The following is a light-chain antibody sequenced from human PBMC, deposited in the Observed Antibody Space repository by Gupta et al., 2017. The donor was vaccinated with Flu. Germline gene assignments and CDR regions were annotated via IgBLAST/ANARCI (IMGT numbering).Light chain of an antibody. Sequence: TRSLSPGKRAPLSGRDSQSVSISLSLDQQNPGPASRLLLDVASSRATGIPDRLSVSGCGTDFTLTISRLETEGVAMDYCQQYERSIAGHTFGQGTKLEIK. CDR2: VAS. CDR3: QQYERSIAGHT. J-gene: IGKJ2*01. V-gene: IGKV3-20*01. CDR1: QSVSIS.